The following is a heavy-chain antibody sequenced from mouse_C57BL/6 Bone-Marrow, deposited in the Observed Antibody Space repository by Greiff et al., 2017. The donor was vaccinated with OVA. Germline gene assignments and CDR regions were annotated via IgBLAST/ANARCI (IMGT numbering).Heavy chain of an antibody. V-gene: IGHV8-12*01. J-gene: IGHJ4*01. CDR3: ARRSITADYYAMDY. CDR2: IYWDDDK. CDR1: GFSLSTSGMG. Sequence: QVTLKVSGPGILQPSQTLSLTCSFSGFSLSTSGMGVSWIRQPSGKGLEWLAHIYWDDDKRYNPSLKSRPTISNDTSRNQVFLKITSVDTADTATYYCARRSITADYYAMDYWGQGTSVTVSS. D-gene: IGHD1-1*01.